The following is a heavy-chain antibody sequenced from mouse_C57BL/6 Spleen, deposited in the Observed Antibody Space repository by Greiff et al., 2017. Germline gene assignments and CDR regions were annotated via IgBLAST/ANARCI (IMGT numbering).Heavy chain of an antibody. D-gene: IGHD1-1*01. J-gene: IGHJ3*01. CDR1: GYTFTSYW. CDR2: IDPSDSYT. CDR3: ASPFYGPFAC. V-gene: IGHV1-69*01. Sequence: QVQLQQPGAELVMPGASVKLSCKASGYTFTSYWMHWVKQRPGQGLEWIGEIDPSDSYTNYNQKFKGKSTLTVDKSSSTAYMQLSSLTSEDSAVYYCASPFYGPFACWGQGTLVTVSA.